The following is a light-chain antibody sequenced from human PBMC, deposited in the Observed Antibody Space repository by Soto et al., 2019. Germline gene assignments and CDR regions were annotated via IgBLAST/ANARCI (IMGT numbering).Light chain of an antibody. CDR1: SSDVGGYFY. Sequence: QSVLTQPASVSGSPGQSITISCIGTSSDVGGYFYVSWYQQHPVKAPKLIIYEVSNRPSGVSNRFSGSKSGNTASLTISGLQAEDEADYYCASYTSSRPYDCGTGTKGTVL. J-gene: IGLJ1*01. CDR2: EVS. V-gene: IGLV2-14*01. CDR3: ASYTSSRPYD.